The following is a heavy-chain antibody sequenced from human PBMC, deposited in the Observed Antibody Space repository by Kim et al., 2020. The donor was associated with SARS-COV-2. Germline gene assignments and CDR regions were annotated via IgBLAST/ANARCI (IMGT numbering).Heavy chain of an antibody. CDR3: ARDEAEDIVVVVAAKYNYGMDV. V-gene: IGHV1-18*01. CDR1: GYTFISYG. J-gene: IGHJ6*02. CDR2: ISAYNGNT. D-gene: IGHD2-15*01. Sequence: ASVKVSCKASGYTFISYGISWVRQAPGQGLEWMGRISAYNGNTNYAQRLQGRVTMTTDTSTSTAYMGLRSLRSDDTAVYYCARDEAEDIVVVVAAKYNYGMDVWGQGTTVTVSS.